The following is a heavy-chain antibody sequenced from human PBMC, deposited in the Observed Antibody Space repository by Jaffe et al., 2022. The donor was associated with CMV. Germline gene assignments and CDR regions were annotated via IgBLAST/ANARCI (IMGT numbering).Heavy chain of an antibody. CDR2: IIPILGIA. J-gene: IGHJ3*02. Sequence: QVQLVQSGAEVKKPGSSVKVSCKASGGTFSSYAISWVRQAPGQGLEWMGRIIPILGIANYAQKFQGRVTITADKSTSTAYMELSSLRSEDTAVYYCARDWRGGYIDCSSTSCYSGAFDIWGQGTMVTVSS. CDR1: GGTFSSYA. D-gene: IGHD2-2*01. CDR3: ARDWRGGYIDCSSTSCYSGAFDI. V-gene: IGHV1-69*09.